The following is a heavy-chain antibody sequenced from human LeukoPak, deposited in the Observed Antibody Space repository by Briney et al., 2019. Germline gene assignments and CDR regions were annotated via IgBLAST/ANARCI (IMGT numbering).Heavy chain of an antibody. V-gene: IGHV3-23*01. Sequence: GGSLRLSCAASGFTFSSYAMSWVRQAPGKGLEWVSGISGSGGSTYYADSVKGRLTISRDNSKNTLYLQMNSLRAEDTAVYYCAKHCSSTSCFDYWGQGTLVTVSS. J-gene: IGHJ4*02. CDR1: GFTFSSYA. CDR2: ISGSGGST. CDR3: AKHCSSTSCFDY. D-gene: IGHD2-2*01.